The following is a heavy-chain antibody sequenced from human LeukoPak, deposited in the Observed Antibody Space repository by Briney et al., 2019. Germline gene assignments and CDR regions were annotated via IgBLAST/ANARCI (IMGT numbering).Heavy chain of an antibody. V-gene: IGHV4-59*01. Sequence: PSETLSLTCTVSGGSISSYYWSWIRQPPGKGLEWIGYIYYSGSTNYNPSLKSRVTISVDTSKNQFSLKLSSVTAADTAVYYCARMSSSWSEPTPFDPWGQGTLVTVSS. CDR2: IYYSGST. J-gene: IGHJ5*02. CDR3: ARMSSSWSEPTPFDP. CDR1: GGSISSYY. D-gene: IGHD6-13*01.